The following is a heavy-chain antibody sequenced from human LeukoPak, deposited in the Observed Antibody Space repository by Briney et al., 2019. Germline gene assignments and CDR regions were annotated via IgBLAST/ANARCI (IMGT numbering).Heavy chain of an antibody. CDR1: GFTFTSYP. Sequence: GGSLRLSCSVSGFTFTSYPMHWVRQAPGKGPEFVSAISNNGATTYYADSVKGRFTISRDNSKNVLYLQMSRLRTDDTALYYCVKDLKVDQYDYFDYWGQGTLVTVSS. V-gene: IGHV3-64D*06. J-gene: IGHJ4*02. CDR3: VKDLKVDQYDYFDY. D-gene: IGHD5-12*01. CDR2: ISNNGATT.